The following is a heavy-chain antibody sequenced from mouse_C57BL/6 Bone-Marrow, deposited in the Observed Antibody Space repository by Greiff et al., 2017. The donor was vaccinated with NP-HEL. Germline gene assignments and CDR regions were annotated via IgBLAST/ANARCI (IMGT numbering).Heavy chain of an antibody. V-gene: IGHV1-50*01. D-gene: IGHD2-4*01. CDR3: ARSSMISCFDY. Sequence: QVQLQQPGAELVKPGASVKLSCKASGYTFTSYWMQWVKQRPGQGLEWIGEIDPSDSYTNYNQKFKGKATWTVDTSSSTAYMQLSSLTSEDSAVYYCARSSMISCFDYWGQGTTLTVSS. J-gene: IGHJ2*01. CDR1: GYTFTSYW. CDR2: IDPSDSYT.